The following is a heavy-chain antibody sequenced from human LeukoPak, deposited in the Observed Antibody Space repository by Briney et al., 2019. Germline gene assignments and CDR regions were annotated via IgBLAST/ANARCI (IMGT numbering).Heavy chain of an antibody. D-gene: IGHD4-17*01. CDR2: IYYSGST. CDR3: ARGHYGVSHYYFDY. Sequence: SETLSLTCTVSGGSISSYYWSWIRQPPGKGLGWIGYIYYSGSTNYNPSLKSRVTISVDTSKNQFSLKLSSVTAADTAVYYCARGHYGVSHYYFDYWGQGTLVTVSS. CDR1: GGSISSYY. J-gene: IGHJ4*02. V-gene: IGHV4-59*01.